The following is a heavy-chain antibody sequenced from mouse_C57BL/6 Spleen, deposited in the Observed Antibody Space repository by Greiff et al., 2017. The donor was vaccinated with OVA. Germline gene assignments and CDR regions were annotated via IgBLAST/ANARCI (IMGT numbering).Heavy chain of an antibody. CDR2: ISYDGSN. CDR1: GYSITSGYY. J-gene: IGHJ4*01. V-gene: IGHV3-6*01. Sequence: EVKLQESGPGLVKPSQSLSLTCSVTGYSITSGYYWNWIRQFPGNKLEWMGYISYDGSNNYNPSLKNRISITRDTSKNQFFLKLNSVTTEDTATYYCARSSPYAMDYWGQGTSVTVSS. CDR3: ARSSPYAMDY.